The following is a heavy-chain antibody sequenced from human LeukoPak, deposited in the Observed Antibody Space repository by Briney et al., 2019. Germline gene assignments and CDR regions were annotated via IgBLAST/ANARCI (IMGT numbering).Heavy chain of an antibody. V-gene: IGHV3-23*01. CDR1: QFTFSSYA. CDR2: IDDSGSTT. D-gene: IGHD6-13*01. Sequence: GGSLRLSCAASQFTFSSYAMSWVRQAPGKGLEWVSTIDDSGSTTYYADSVKGRFTISRDNSKNTLYLQMNSLRAEDTAVYYCAKSKAAVGGVFDIWGQGTMVTVSS. J-gene: IGHJ3*02. CDR3: AKSKAAVGGVFDI.